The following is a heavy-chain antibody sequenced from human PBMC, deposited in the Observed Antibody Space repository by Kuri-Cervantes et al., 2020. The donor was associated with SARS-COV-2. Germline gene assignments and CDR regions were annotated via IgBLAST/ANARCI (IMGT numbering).Heavy chain of an antibody. CDR3: ARPYCTSSTCYDGNFDS. CDR1: GGTFSSYA. V-gene: IGHV1-69*06. J-gene: IGHJ4*02. Sequence: SVNVSCKPSGGTFSSYAVTWVRQAPGRGLEWMGRIIPLFGTTIYAENFRGRVTLTADKSTNTAYMELSSLRSEDTAVYYCARPYCTSSTCYDGNFDSWGQGTLVTVS. CDR2: IIPLFGTT. D-gene: IGHD2-2*01.